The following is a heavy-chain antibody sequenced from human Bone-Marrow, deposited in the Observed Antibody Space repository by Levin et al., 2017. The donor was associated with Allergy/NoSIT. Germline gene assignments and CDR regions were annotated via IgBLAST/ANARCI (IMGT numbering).Heavy chain of an antibody. D-gene: IGHD2-21*01. V-gene: IGHV3-15*01. Sequence: NTGGSLRLSCTTSGFTFSHAWMNWVRQAPGKGLEWVGRIKGNSAGGTTDYAAPVKGRFTISRDDSKNTLYLQMNSLTTEDTAVYYCILFVRGALQSDYFYDMDVWGQGTTVTVSS. J-gene: IGHJ6*02. CDR3: ILFVRGALQSDYFYDMDV. CDR1: GFTFSHAW. CDR2: IKGNSAGGTT.